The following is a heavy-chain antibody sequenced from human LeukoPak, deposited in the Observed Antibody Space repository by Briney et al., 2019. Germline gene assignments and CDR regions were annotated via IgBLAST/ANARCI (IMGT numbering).Heavy chain of an antibody. J-gene: IGHJ3*02. CDR1: GFPFSSYD. Sequence: GGSLTLSCAASGFPFSSYDMRWVRQAPGKALEWVSAISGSGGSTYYADSVKGRFTISRDNSKNTLYLQMNSRRAEDTAVYCCTKEWNWGAGYAFDIWGQGTMVTVSS. CDR2: ISGSGGST. V-gene: IGHV3-23*01. D-gene: IGHD7-27*01. CDR3: TKEWNWGAGYAFDI.